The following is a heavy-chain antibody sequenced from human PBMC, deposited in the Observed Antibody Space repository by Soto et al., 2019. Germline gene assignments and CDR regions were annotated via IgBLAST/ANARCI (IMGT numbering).Heavy chain of an antibody. D-gene: IGHD6-19*01. CDR1: GGTNGCCA. V-gene: IGHV1-69*13. CDR3: TRGRGRGWYPTSAFAF. Sequence: GAPVKLSCKAPGGTNGCCAISCVRQFTKQGLEWMGGIIPIFGTANYAQKFQGRVTITADESTSTAYMELSSLKPDDTAVYYCTRGRGRGWYPTSAFAFWGQGTPVTVSS. CDR2: IIPIFGTA. J-gene: IGHJ4*02.